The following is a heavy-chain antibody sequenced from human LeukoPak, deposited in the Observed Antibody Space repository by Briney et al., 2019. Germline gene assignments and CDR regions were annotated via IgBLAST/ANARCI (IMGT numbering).Heavy chain of an antibody. Sequence: SETLSLTCTVSGGSISNYYWSWIRQPPGKGLEWIGYIYYSGNTNYNPSLKSRVTISVDTSKNQFSLKLNSVTAADAAVYYCARVRYCSTNRCYDREFDNWGQGTLVTVSS. J-gene: IGHJ4*02. CDR1: GGSISNYY. D-gene: IGHD2-2*01. CDR3: ARVRYCSTNRCYDREFDN. CDR2: IYYSGNT. V-gene: IGHV4-59*01.